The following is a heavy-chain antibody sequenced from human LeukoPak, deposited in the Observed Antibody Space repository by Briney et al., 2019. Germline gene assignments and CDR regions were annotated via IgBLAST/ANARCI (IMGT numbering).Heavy chain of an antibody. V-gene: IGHV4-59*01. CDR1: GGSISSYY. CDR2: IHYTGST. CDR3: ARGGYYGSGNDFRFDP. J-gene: IGHJ5*02. D-gene: IGHD3-10*01. Sequence: SETLSLTCTVSGGSISSYYWSWIRQSPGKGLECIGYIHYTGSTNYNPSLKSRVTISVDTSKNQFSLKLSSVTAADTAVYYCARGGYYGSGNDFRFDPWGQGTLVTVSS.